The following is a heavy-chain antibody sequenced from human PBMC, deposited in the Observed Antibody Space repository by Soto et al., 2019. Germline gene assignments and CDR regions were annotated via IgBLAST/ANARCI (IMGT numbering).Heavy chain of an antibody. CDR1: GGSVTTSSYY. V-gene: IGHV4-61*01. D-gene: IGHD6-13*01. Sequence: QVQLQESGPGLVKPSETLSLTCSVSGGSVTTSSYYWTWIRQRPGKGLEWIGYIYYSGSTSFNPSLKSRVTRSVDTSKNQFSLKLTAVTAADTAVYYCARIKWYTTSWYYFDYWGQGTLVTVSS. CDR2: IYYSGST. CDR3: ARIKWYTTSWYYFDY. J-gene: IGHJ4*02.